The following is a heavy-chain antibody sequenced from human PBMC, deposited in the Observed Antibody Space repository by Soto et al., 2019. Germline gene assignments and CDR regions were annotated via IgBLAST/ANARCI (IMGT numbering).Heavy chain of an antibody. Sequence: PSETLSLTCTVSGGSISSYYWSWIRQPPGKGLEYIGYIYQSGSTSYNPSLKSRVTISVDRSKNQFSLKLSSVTAADTAVYYCARNYGDYPNWFDPWGQGTLVTVSS. CDR3: ARNYGDYPNWFDP. V-gene: IGHV4-59*12. CDR1: GGSISSYY. CDR2: IYQSGST. J-gene: IGHJ5*02. D-gene: IGHD4-17*01.